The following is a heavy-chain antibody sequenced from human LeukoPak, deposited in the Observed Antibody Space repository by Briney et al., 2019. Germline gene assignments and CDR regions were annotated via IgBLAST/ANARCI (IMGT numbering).Heavy chain of an antibody. Sequence: GASVKVSCKASGGTFSSYAISWVRQAPGQGLEWMGRIIPILGIANYAQKFQGRVTITADKSTSTAYMELSSLRSDDTAVYYCASRDGTYYFDYWGQGTLVTVSS. V-gene: IGHV1-69*04. CDR1: GGTFSSYA. CDR3: ASRDGTYYFDY. J-gene: IGHJ4*02. D-gene: IGHD5-24*01. CDR2: IIPILGIA.